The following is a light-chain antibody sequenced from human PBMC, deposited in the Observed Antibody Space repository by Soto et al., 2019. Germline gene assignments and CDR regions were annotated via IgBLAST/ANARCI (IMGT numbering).Light chain of an antibody. J-gene: IGLJ2*01. CDR1: SSDVGAYNY. Sequence: QSALTQPASVSGPLGKPITISGPGPSSDVGAYNYVSWYQQHPGKAPKLMIFEVNNRPSGVSNRFSGSKSGNTASLAISGLQAEDEADYYCSSYTSSSTLVFGGGTKVTVL. CDR2: EVN. CDR3: SSYTSSSTLV. V-gene: IGLV2-14*01.